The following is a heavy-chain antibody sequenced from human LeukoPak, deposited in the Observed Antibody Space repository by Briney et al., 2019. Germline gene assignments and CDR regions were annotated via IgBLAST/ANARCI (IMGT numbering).Heavy chain of an antibody. J-gene: IGHJ5*02. V-gene: IGHV1-69*13. CDR2: IIPIFGTA. Sequence: GASVKVSCKASGGTFSSYAISWVRQAPGQGLEWMGGIIPIFGTANYAQKFQGRVTITADESTSTAYMELSSLRSEDTAVYYCARETLHYYGSGSFPPAPQAWFDPWGQGTLVTVSS. CDR1: GGTFSSYA. CDR3: ARETLHYYGSGSFPPAPQAWFDP. D-gene: IGHD3-10*01.